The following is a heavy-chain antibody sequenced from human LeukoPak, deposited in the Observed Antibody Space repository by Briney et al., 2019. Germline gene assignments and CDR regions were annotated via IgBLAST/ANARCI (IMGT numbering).Heavy chain of an antibody. V-gene: IGHV4-4*07. CDR1: GGSISSYY. CDR2: TYTSGST. Sequence: PSETLSLTCTVSGGSISSYYWSWIRQPAGKGLERIGRTYTSGSTNYNPSLKSRVTMSVDTSKNQFSLKLSSVTAADTAVYYCARDWRYGDYDYLDYWGQGTLVTVSS. D-gene: IGHD4-17*01. J-gene: IGHJ4*02. CDR3: ARDWRYGDYDYLDY.